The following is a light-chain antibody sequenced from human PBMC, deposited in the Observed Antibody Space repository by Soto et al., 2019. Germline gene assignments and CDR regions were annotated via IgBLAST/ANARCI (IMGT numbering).Light chain of an antibody. CDR3: GSWDSSLSAYV. V-gene: IGLV1-51*01. CDR1: SSNIGGNS. Sequence: QSVLTQPASVSAAPGQTITISCTGSSSNIGGNSVSWYQQLPGAATKLLIYDDNKRPSGIPDRFSGSKSGTSATLGITGFQTGDEADYYCGSWDSSLSAYVFGTGTKVTVL. J-gene: IGLJ1*01. CDR2: DDN.